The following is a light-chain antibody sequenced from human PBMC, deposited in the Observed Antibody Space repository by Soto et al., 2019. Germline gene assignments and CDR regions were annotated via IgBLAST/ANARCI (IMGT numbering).Light chain of an antibody. Sequence: IVMTRSPATLSVSPWETETLYCRASQSVSSNLAWYQQKPGQSPRLLIYGASTRATGIPARFSGSGSETEFTLTISSLQSEDFAIYYCQQYDYWQLSFGQGTRLEIK. CDR2: GAS. V-gene: IGKV3-15*01. CDR1: QSVSSN. CDR3: QQYDYWQLS. J-gene: IGKJ5*01.